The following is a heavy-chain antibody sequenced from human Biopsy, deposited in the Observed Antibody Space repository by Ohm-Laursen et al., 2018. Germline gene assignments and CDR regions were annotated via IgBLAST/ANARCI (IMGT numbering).Heavy chain of an antibody. CDR3: AISGGSGCYSHL. V-gene: IGHV3-9*01. D-gene: IGHD3-10*01. CDR1: GFTFDDYA. Sequence: SLRLSCSASGFTFDDYAMHWVRQVPGKGLEWVSGISWNSGSIGYADSVKGRFTIPKDNAKTYLYLQMNSLRVEDTAFSYCAISGGSGCYSHLWGRGTLVTVSS. J-gene: IGHJ2*01. CDR2: ISWNSGSI.